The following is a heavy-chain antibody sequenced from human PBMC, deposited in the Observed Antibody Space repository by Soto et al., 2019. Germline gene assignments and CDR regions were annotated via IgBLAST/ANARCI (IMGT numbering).Heavy chain of an antibody. CDR2: INTYNGNT. Sequence: QVQLVQSGAEVKKPGASVKVSCKASGYTFTSYGISWVRQDPGQGLEWMGWINTYNGNTNYAQKLQGRVTMTTDTSTSTAYMELRSLRSDDTAMYYCARERVDDILTGYYPPSYYSFGMDVWGQGTTVTVSS. CDR1: GYTFTSYG. CDR3: ARERVDDILTGYYPPSYYSFGMDV. J-gene: IGHJ6*02. D-gene: IGHD3-9*01. V-gene: IGHV1-18*01.